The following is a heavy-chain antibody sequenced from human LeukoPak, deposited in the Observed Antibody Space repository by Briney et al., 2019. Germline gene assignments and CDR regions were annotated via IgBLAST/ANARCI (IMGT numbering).Heavy chain of an antibody. J-gene: IGHJ4*02. Sequence: SETLSLTCSVSGGSISSSSDYWGWIRQPPGKGLEWIGSIYYRGSTYYNLSLRSRVTISADTPKNQFSLKLSSVTATDTAVYYCARRPTPIVGADFWGQGTLVTVSS. CDR1: GGSISSSSDY. V-gene: IGHV4-39*01. CDR3: ARRPTPIVGADF. CDR2: IYYRGST. D-gene: IGHD1-26*01.